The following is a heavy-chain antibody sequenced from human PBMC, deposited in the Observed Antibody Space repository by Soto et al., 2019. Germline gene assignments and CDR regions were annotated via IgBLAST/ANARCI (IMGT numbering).Heavy chain of an antibody. J-gene: IGHJ6*03. D-gene: IGHD4-4*01. CDR1: GFPFSSYA. Sequence: EVQLLESGGGLVQPGGSLRLSCAASGFPFSSYAMTWVRQAPGKGLEWLSAISGSGDSRNYADSVKGRFTVSRDKSKNTLQLPMNSPRADDTALYYCAKFLTSWPTDYYYDMDVWGNGTAVTVSS. CDR2: ISGSGDSR. CDR3: AKFLTSWPTDYYYDMDV. V-gene: IGHV3-23*01.